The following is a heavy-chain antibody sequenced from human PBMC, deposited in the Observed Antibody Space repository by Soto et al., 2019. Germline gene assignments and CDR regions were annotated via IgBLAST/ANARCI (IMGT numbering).Heavy chain of an antibody. J-gene: IGHJ6*02. V-gene: IGHV3-30*18. CDR2: ISNDGSNK. Sequence: PGGSLRLSCAASGFTFSSYGMHWARQAPGKGLEWVAVISNDGSNKYYADSVKGRFTISRDNSKNTLYLQMNSLRAEVTAVYYCAKADITMVRGVIMRAGYYYGMDVWGQGTTVTVSS. CDR3: AKADITMVRGVIMRAGYYYGMDV. CDR1: GFTFSSYG. D-gene: IGHD3-10*01.